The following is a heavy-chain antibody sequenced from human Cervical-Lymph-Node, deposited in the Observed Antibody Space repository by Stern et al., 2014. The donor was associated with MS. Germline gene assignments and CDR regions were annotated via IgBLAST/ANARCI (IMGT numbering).Heavy chain of an antibody. J-gene: IGHJ4*02. CDR2: IYPTGNF. D-gene: IGHD2-15*01. V-gene: IGHV4-59*01. CDR1: GGSLRSYY. Sequence: QLQLQESGPGLVKPSETLSLTCTVSGGSLRSYYWNWIRQAPGKGLEWLGFIYPTGNFNYNPSLSSRVAMSVDTSKNQFSLTVSSVTAADTAVYYCAREGEYCSGSRCYPFLDYWGQGTLVTVSS. CDR3: AREGEYCSGSRCYPFLDY.